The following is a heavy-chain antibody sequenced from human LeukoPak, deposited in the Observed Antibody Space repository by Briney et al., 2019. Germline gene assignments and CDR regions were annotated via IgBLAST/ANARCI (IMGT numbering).Heavy chain of an antibody. Sequence: SETLSLTCTVSGGSVSSNSNQWGWIRQPPGKGLEWIGYISYSGSTYYNPSLKSRVTMSLDTSKNQFSLKLSSVTAADTAVYYCAKMSTAEVCFDYWGQGTLVTVSS. J-gene: IGHJ4*02. CDR3: AKMSTAEVCFDY. V-gene: IGHV4-39*07. D-gene: IGHD5-24*01. CDR2: ISYSGST. CDR1: GGSVSSNSNQ.